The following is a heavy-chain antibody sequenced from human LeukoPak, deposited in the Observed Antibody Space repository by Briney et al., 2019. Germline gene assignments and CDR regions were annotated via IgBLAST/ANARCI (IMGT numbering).Heavy chain of an antibody. CDR3: ARADSSGDASDI. Sequence: GGSLRLSCAASGFTFSSYSMNWVRQAPGKGLEWVSSISSSSSYIYYADSVKGRFTISRDNAKNSLYLQMNSLRAEDTAVYYCARADSSGDASDIWGQGTMVTVSS. CDR1: GFTFSSYS. CDR2: ISSSSSYI. V-gene: IGHV3-21*01. D-gene: IGHD3-22*01. J-gene: IGHJ3*02.